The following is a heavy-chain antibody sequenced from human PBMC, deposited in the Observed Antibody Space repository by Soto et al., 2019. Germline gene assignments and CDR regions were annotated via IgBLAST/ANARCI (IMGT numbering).Heavy chain of an antibody. Sequence: GGSLRLSCAASGFTFSSYGMHWVRQAPGKGLEWVAVIWYDGSNKYYADSVKGRFTISRDNSKNTLYLQMNSLRAEDTAVYYCARDLGAGGNSNYDFYYYYGMDVWGQGTTVTVSS. CDR1: GFTFSSYG. V-gene: IGHV3-33*01. CDR3: ARDLGAGGNSNYDFYYYYGMDV. J-gene: IGHJ6*02. D-gene: IGHD4-4*01. CDR2: IWYDGSNK.